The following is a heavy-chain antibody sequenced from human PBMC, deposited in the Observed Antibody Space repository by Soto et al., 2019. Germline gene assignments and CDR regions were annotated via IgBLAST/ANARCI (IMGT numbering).Heavy chain of an antibody. J-gene: IGHJ6*02. CDR3: ARDIIVVVPAAIDYYYGMDV. CDR2: FIPIFGKA. V-gene: IGHV1-69*01. Sequence: QVQLVQSGAEVKKPGSSVKVSCKASGGTFSSYAISWVRQAPGQGLEWMGGFIPIFGKANYAQKFQGRVTITADESTSTAYMELSSLRSEDTAVYYCARDIIVVVPAAIDYYYGMDVWGQGTTVTVSS. D-gene: IGHD2-2*02. CDR1: GGTFSSYA.